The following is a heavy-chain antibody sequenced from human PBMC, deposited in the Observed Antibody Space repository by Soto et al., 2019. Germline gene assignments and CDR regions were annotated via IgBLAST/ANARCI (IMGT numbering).Heavy chain of an antibody. CDR3: ARDQSRGVATISGPGY. CDR2: INAGNGNT. Sequence: ASVKVSCKASGYTFTSYAMHWVRQAPGQRLEWMGWINAGNGNTKYSQKFQGRVTITRDTSASTAYMELSSLRSEDTAVYYCARDQSRGVATISGPGYWGQGTLVTVS. D-gene: IGHD5-12*01. J-gene: IGHJ4*02. CDR1: GYTFTSYA. V-gene: IGHV1-3*01.